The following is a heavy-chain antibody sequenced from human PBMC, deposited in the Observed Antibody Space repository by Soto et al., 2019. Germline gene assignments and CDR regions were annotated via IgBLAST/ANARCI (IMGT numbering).Heavy chain of an antibody. V-gene: IGHV1-2*04. Sequence: ASVKVSCKASGYTFTSYDMHWVRQAPGQRLEWMGWINANSGGTNYAQKFQGWVTMTRDTSISTAYMELSRLRSDDTAVYYCARGIAAAAARGMDVWGQGTTVTVSS. CDR2: INANSGGT. D-gene: IGHD6-13*01. J-gene: IGHJ6*02. CDR3: ARGIAAAAARGMDV. CDR1: GYTFTSYD.